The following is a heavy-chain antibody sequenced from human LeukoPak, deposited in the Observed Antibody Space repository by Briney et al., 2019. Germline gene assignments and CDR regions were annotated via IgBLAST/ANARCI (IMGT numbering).Heavy chain of an antibody. J-gene: IGHJ4*02. D-gene: IGHD3-10*01. V-gene: IGHV4-39*07. CDR2: LYYNGAT. CDR1: GGSISTSSYY. CDR3: ARESYGDTHVDY. Sequence: SETLSLTCTVSGGSISTSSYYWGWIRQPPGKGLEWIGSLYYNGATYYDPSLKSRVTISVDTSKNQFSLKLSSVTAADTAVYYCARESYGDTHVDYWGQGTLVTVSS.